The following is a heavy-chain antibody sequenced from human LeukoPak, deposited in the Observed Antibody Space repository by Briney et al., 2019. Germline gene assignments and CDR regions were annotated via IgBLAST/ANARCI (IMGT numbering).Heavy chain of an antibody. CDR1: VYTFTSYD. V-gene: IGHV1-8*01. CDR2: MNPNSGNT. Sequence: GASVKVSCKASVYTFTSYDINWVRQATGQELECLGWMNPNSGNTGYAQKFQGRVTMTRNTSISTAYMELSSLRSEDTAVYYCAIMITFGGVIAPYDSWGQRTLVTVSS. CDR3: AIMITFGGVIAPYDS. D-gene: IGHD3-16*02. J-gene: IGHJ5*01.